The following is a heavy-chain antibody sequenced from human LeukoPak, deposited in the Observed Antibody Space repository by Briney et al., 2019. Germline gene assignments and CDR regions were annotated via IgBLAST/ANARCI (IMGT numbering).Heavy chain of an antibody. D-gene: IGHD3-3*01. CDR1: GVSFSGYY. CDR2: INHSGST. Sequence: PSETLSLTCAVYGVSFSGYYWSWIRQPPGKGLEWIGEINHSGSTNYNPSLKSRVTISVDTSKNQFSLKLSSVTAADTAVYYCARGQLRFLEWLKFDPWGQGTLVSVSS. J-gene: IGHJ5*02. V-gene: IGHV4-34*01. CDR3: ARGQLRFLEWLKFDP.